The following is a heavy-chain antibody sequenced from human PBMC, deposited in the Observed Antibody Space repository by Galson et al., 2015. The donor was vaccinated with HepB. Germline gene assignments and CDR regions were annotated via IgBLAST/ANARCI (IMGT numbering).Heavy chain of an antibody. V-gene: IGHV3-30*18. CDR2: ISYDGSNK. CDR3: AKDWELLWFGEGRNEGHFDY. CDR1: GFTFSSYG. J-gene: IGHJ4*02. D-gene: IGHD3-10*01. Sequence: SLRLSCAASGFTFSSYGMHWVRQAPGKGLEWVAVISYDGSNKYYADSVKGRFTISRDNSKNTLYLQMNSLRAEDTAVYYCAKDWELLWFGEGRNEGHFDYWGQGTLVTVSS.